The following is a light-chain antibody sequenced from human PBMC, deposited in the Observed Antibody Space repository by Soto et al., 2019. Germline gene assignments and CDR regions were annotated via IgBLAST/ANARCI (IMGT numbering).Light chain of an antibody. J-gene: IGKJ1*01. CDR3: QQYKSYSRT. V-gene: IGKV1-5*03. Sequence: DIPMTQSPSTLSASVGDRVTITCRASQSISDWLAWYQQKPGKAPKLLIYKASSLESGVPSRFSGSGSGTDFTLTISSLQPDDFATYYCQQYKSYSRTFGQGTKVEV. CDR1: QSISDW. CDR2: KAS.